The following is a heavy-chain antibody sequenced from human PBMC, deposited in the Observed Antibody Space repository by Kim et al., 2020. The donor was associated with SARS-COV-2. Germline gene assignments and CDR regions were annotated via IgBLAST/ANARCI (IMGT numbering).Heavy chain of an antibody. CDR2: IIPIFGTA. CDR3: ARNGYFDGQNWFDP. V-gene: IGHV1-69*06. CDR1: GGTFSSYA. J-gene: IGHJ5*02. Sequence: SVKVSCKASGGTFSSYAISWVRQAPGQGLEWMGGIIPIFGTANYAQKFQGRVTITADKSTSTAYMELSSLRSEDTAVYYCARNGYFDGQNWFDPWGQGTLVTVSS. D-gene: IGHD3-9*01.